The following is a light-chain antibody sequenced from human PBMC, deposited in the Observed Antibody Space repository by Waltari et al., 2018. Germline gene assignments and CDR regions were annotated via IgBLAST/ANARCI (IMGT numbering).Light chain of an antibody. V-gene: IGLV2-14*01. CDR2: EVN. CDR1: SGDVGGYKY. Sequence: QSVLTPPASVSGSPGQSITISCAGASGDVGGYKYVSWYQQHPGKVPKLLIYEVNTRPSGVSSRFSGSKSGDTASLTISRLQAEDEADYYCSSYISSATLVVFGGGTKLTVL. J-gene: IGLJ2*01. CDR3: SSYISSATLVV.